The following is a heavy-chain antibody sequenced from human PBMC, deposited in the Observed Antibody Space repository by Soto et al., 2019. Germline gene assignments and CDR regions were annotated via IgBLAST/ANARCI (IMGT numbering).Heavy chain of an antibody. J-gene: IGHJ5*02. CDR1: GGSITSGDYY. Sequence: QVQLQESGPGLVKPSQTLSLTCTVSGGSITSGDYYWSWIRQPPGKGLEWIGYIFSSGSTYCSPSLKSRATISLDTSKNHYSLNLGSVTAADTAVYYCARGHCSGVTCPERFDPWGQGTLVTVSS. CDR3: ARGHCSGVTCPERFDP. V-gene: IGHV4-30-4*01. D-gene: IGHD2-15*01. CDR2: IFSSGST.